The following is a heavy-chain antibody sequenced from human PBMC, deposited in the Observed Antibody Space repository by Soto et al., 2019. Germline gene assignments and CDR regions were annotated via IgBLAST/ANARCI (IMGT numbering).Heavy chain of an antibody. CDR2: ISGSGGST. J-gene: IGHJ4*02. CDR3: AKDPRYCTNGVCYNFDY. D-gene: IGHD2-8*01. V-gene: IGHV3-23*01. CDR1: GFTFSSYA. Sequence: GGSLRLSCAASGFTFSSYAMSWVRQAPGKGLEWVSAISGSGGSTYYADSVKGRFTISRDNSKNTLYLQMNSLRAEDTAVYYCAKDPRYCTNGVCYNFDYWGQGTLVTVSS.